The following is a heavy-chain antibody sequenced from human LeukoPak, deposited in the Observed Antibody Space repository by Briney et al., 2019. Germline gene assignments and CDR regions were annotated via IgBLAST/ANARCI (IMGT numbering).Heavy chain of an antibody. CDR1: GFAFRSFA. CDR2: ITYNSGTI. CDR3: ARDSGDSYADDY. Sequence: SVGTLRLSRAASGFAFRSFAMQWVRQAPGQGLEWVSYITYNSGTIFYADSVKGRFTITRDNAKASLYLQMSSLRDEDTAVYYCARDSGDSYADDYWGQGTLVTVSS. J-gene: IGHJ4*02. D-gene: IGHD5-18*01. V-gene: IGHV3-48*02.